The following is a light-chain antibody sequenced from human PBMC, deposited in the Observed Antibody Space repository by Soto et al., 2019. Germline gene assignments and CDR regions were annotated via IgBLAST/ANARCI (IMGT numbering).Light chain of an antibody. CDR3: QQRNSWPPIT. Sequence: PGEITTLSCRASQSVRTYLAWYQVKPGQAPRLLIYDASSRASGVPARFSGSGSGTDFTLTISSLEPEDFALYYCQQRNSWPPITVGRGTRLEIK. CDR2: DAS. V-gene: IGKV3-11*01. CDR1: QSVRTY. J-gene: IGKJ5*01.